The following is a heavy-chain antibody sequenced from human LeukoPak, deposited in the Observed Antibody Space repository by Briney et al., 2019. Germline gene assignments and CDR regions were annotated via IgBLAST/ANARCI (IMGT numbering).Heavy chain of an antibody. D-gene: IGHD3-3*01. V-gene: IGHV3-23*01. J-gene: IGHJ4*02. CDR1: GFTFSSYA. Sequence: GGSLRLSCAASGFTFSSYAMSWVRQAPGKGLEWVSAISGSGGSTYYADSVEGRFTISRDNSKNTLYLQMNSLRAEDTAVYYCAKDRAYDFWSGSFGYWGQGTLVTVPS. CDR2: ISGSGGST. CDR3: AKDRAYDFWSGSFGY.